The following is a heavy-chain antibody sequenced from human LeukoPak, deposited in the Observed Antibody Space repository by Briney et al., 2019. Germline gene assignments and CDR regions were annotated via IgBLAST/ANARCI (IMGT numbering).Heavy chain of an antibody. V-gene: IGHV3-74*01. CDR2: INSDGSRT. D-gene: IGHD5-24*01. CDR3: ASDGYNGWGLVY. J-gene: IGHJ4*02. Sequence: GGSLRLSCAASGFTFSSYWMHWVRQAPGKGVVWVSRINSDGSRTNYADSVKGGFTICREKEKKRLYMEMKSPRAKDTAVYYCASDGYNGWGLVYWGQGTLVTVSS. CDR1: GFTFSSYW.